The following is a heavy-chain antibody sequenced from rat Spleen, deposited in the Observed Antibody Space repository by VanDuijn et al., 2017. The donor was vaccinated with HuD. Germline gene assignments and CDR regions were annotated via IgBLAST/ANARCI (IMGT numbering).Heavy chain of an antibody. J-gene: IGHJ2*01. CDR3: ARGTNYGSPYYFDY. V-gene: IGHV3-1*01. D-gene: IGHD1-3*01. CDR1: GYSITSGY. Sequence: EVQLQESGPGLVKPSQSLSLTCSVTGYSITSGYGWSWIRKFPGNKMEWIGHISYSGSTSYNPSLKSRISITRDTSKNQFFLQLNSVTTEDTATYYCARGTNYGSPYYFDYWGQGVMVTVSS. CDR2: ISYSGST.